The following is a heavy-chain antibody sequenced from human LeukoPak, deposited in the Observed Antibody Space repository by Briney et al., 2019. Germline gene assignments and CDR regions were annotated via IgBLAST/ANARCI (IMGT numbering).Heavy chain of an antibody. Sequence: GRSLRLSCAASGFTFSSYGIHWVRQAPGKGLEWVAVISYDGSNKYYADSVKGRFTISRDNSKNTLYLQMNSLRAEDTAVYYCAKLYGDYADYWGQGTLVTVSS. V-gene: IGHV3-30*18. D-gene: IGHD4-17*01. CDR2: ISYDGSNK. CDR1: GFTFSSYG. CDR3: AKLYGDYADY. J-gene: IGHJ4*02.